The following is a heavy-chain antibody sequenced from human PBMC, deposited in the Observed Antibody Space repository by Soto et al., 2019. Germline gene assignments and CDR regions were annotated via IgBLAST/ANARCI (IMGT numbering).Heavy chain of an antibody. D-gene: IGHD3-22*01. V-gene: IGHV5-51*01. CDR1: GYRFTSYW. CDR2: IFPSDSDT. CDR3: ARKDKSGYFNWFDP. Sequence: PGESLKISCRTSGYRFTSYWIAWVRQMSGKGLEWMGIIFPSDSDTRYSPSFQGQVTISADRSTSTVFLQWASLKASDTAVYFCARKDKSGYFNWFDPWGQGTRSPSP. J-gene: IGHJ5*02.